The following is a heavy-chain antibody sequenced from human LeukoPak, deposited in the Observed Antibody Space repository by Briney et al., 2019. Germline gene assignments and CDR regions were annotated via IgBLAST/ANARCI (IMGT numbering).Heavy chain of an antibody. Sequence: PGRSLRLSCTGSGFTLSSYAIRWVRQAPDKGLEWVAVVSYDGKSKYYADSVKGRFTISRDNSESTVDLQMTTLRPEDTAVYYCAREVSGRRNYFDSWGQGTLVTVSS. J-gene: IGHJ4*02. CDR1: GFTLSSYA. CDR3: AREVSGRRNYFDS. D-gene: IGHD6-19*01. V-gene: IGHV3-30*04. CDR2: VSYDGKSK.